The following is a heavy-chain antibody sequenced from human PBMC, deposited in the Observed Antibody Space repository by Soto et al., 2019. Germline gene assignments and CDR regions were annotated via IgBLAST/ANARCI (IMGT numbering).Heavy chain of an antibody. CDR1: GFTFDDYG. Sequence: EVQLVESGGGLVQPGGSLRLSCAASGFTFDDYGMNWVRQAPGKGLEWVSYIGRTRKYRAYVDSVKGRFTISRDGAKNSVFLQMNSLRDEDTAVSYCARDHNWSFDYWGQGIPVTVSS. V-gene: IGHV3-48*02. CDR3: ARDHNWSFDY. CDR2: IGRTRKYR. D-gene: IGHD1-20*01. J-gene: IGHJ4*02.